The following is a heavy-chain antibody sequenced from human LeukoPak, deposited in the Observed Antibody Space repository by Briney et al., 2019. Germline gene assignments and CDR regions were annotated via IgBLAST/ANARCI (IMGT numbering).Heavy chain of an antibody. D-gene: IGHD6-6*01. CDR2: MNPISGNT. J-gene: IGHJ5*02. V-gene: IGHV1-8*02. Sequence: ASVKVSCKASGYTFTSYDINWVRQATGQGLEWMGWMNPISGNTGYAQKFQGRVTMTRNTSISTAYRELSSLRSEATDVYYCARRTPRIAASTRFYTWGQGALVTVSP. CDR3: ARRTPRIAASTRFYT. CDR1: GYTFTSYD.